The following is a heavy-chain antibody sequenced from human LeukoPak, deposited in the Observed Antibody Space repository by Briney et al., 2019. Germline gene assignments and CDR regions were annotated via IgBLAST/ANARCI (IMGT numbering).Heavy chain of an antibody. D-gene: IGHD3-10*01. V-gene: IGHV4-4*07. J-gene: IGHJ4*02. CDR2: IYTSGST. CDR1: GGSISSYY. CDR3: GGGGRYYYGSGSPDY. Sequence: SETLSLTCTVSGGSISSYYWSWIRQPAGKGLEWIGRIYTSGSTNYNPSLKSRVTMSVDTSKNQFSLKLSSVTAADTAVYYCGGGGRYYYGSGSPDYWGQGTLVTVSS.